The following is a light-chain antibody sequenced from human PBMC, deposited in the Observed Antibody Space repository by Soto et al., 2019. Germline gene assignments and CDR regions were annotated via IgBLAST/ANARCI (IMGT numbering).Light chain of an antibody. CDR2: NNN. CDR3: QSYDSGLSGSV. CDR1: RASIGSNT. J-gene: IGLJ3*02. V-gene: IGLV1-44*01. Sequence: QSVLTQPPSASGTPGQRVTISCSGSRASIGSNTVTWYQHLPGAAPKLLVYNNNQRPSGVPDRFSGSKSGTSASLAITGLQAEDEADYYCQSYDSGLSGSVFGGGTKLTVL.